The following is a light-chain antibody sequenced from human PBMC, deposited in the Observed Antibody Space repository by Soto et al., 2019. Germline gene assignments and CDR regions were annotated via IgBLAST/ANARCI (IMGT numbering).Light chain of an antibody. CDR1: QSVSSKY. J-gene: IGKJ4*01. CDR3: QHYGSSLT. V-gene: IGKV3-20*01. Sequence: EMVLTQSPGTLSLSPGERATLSCRASQSVSSKYLAWYQQQPGQTPRLLIYDASTRATGSPDRFSGSGSGTDFTLTISRLETEHFAVYYCQHYGSSLTFAGGTKVEIK. CDR2: DAS.